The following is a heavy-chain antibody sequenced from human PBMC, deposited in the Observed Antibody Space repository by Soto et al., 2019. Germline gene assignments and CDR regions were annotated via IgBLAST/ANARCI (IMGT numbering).Heavy chain of an antibody. D-gene: IGHD1-7*01. CDR1: GFTFSSYA. CDR2: IRGSGGST. J-gene: IGHJ4*02. CDR3: ATPRDNWNYAFDY. Sequence: GSLRLSCAASGFTFSSYAMRWVRQAPGKGLEWVSAIRGSGGSTYYADSVKGRFTISRDNSKNTLYLQMNSLRAEDTAVYYCATPRDNWNYAFDYWGQGTLVTVSS. V-gene: IGHV3-23*01.